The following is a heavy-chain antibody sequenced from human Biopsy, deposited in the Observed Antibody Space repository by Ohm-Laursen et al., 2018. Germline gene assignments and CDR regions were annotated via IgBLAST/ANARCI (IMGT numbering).Heavy chain of an antibody. V-gene: IGHV4-59*01. CDR1: GGSINNFY. CDR3: ARVRVWADSEGAFDP. Sequence: SETLSLTCIVSGGSINNFYWSWIRQPPGKGLEWIGIIYYSGNTKYNPSLKSRVTISVDTFRNQFPLKLSSVTAADTAVYYCARVRVWADSEGAFDPWGQGTMVTVSS. D-gene: IGHD1-26*01. J-gene: IGHJ3*01. CDR2: IYYSGNT.